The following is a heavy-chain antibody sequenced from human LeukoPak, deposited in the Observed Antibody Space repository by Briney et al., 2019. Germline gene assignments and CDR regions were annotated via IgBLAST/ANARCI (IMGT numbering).Heavy chain of an antibody. Sequence: SGGSLRLSCAASGFDFNTYTMNWVRQAPGKGLEWVASIISSSASISYADSMKGRFTISRDNAKKTVYLHMSSVRAEDTAVYYCARDLQEFDSWGQGTLVTVSS. J-gene: IGHJ4*02. CDR3: ARDLQEFDS. CDR2: IISSSASI. CDR1: GFDFNTYT. V-gene: IGHV3-21*01.